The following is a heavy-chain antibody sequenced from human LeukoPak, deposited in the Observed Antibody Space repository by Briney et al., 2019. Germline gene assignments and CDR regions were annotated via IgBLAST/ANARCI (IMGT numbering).Heavy chain of an antibody. CDR3: AKDSSSWYFDY. CDR2: ISGSSSTT. D-gene: IGHD6-13*01. CDR1: GFTFSSYA. Sequence: PTGGSLRLSCAASGFTFSSYALSWVRQAPGKGLEWVSAISGSSSTTFYADSVKGRFTISRDNSKNTLYVQMNSLRAEDTAVYYCAKDSSSWYFDYWGQGTLVTVSS. J-gene: IGHJ4*02. V-gene: IGHV3-23*01.